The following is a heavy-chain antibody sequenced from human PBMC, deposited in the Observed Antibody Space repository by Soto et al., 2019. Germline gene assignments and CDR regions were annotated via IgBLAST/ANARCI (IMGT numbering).Heavy chain of an antibody. CDR1: GDSVSSNSAT. CDR3: ARASAMVLSSFDY. J-gene: IGHJ4*02. Sequence: SQTLSLTCAISGDSVSSNSATWNWIRQSPSRGLEWLGRTYYRSKWYNDYAVSVKSRITINVDTSKNQFSLQLNSVAPEDTAVYYCARASAMVLSSFDYWGQGSLVTVSS. CDR2: TYYRSKWYN. D-gene: IGHD5-18*01. V-gene: IGHV6-1*01.